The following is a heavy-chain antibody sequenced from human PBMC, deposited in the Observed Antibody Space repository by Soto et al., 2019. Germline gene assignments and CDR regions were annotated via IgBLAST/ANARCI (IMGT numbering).Heavy chain of an antibody. CDR1: GGSISSSSYY. CDR3: ARCSSTSYLYYYGMDV. D-gene: IGHD2-2*01. V-gene: IGHV4-39*01. J-gene: IGHJ6*02. CDR2: IYYSGST. Sequence: SETLSLTCTVSGGSISSSSYYWGWIRQPPGKGLEWIGSIYYSGSTYYNPSLKSRVTISVDTSKNQFSLKLSSVTAADTAVYYCARCSSTSYLYYYGMDVWGQGTTVTVPS.